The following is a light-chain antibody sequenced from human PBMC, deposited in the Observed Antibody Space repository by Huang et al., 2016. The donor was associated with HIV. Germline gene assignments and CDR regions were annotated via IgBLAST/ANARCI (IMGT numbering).Light chain of an antibody. CDR3: QQYNTNLYT. CDR1: QNINTW. Sequence: DLQMKQSPSTLSASVVDRVTITCRASQNINTWLAWSQQKPGKAPNLVIYRASSLQIGVPSVFTGSGSGTEFTLTITSLQPDDLGTYYCQQYNTNLYTFGQGTKLGI. CDR2: RAS. V-gene: IGKV1-5*03. J-gene: IGKJ2*01.